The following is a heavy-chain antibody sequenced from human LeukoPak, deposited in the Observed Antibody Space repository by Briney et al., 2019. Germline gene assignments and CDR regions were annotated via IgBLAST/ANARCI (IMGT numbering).Heavy chain of an antibody. CDR2: IIPIFGTA. D-gene: IGHD6-19*01. CDR1: GGTFSSYA. J-gene: IGHJ1*01. V-gene: IGHV1-69*05. Sequence: GASVKVSCKASGGTFSSYAISWVRQAPGQGLEWMGRIIPIFGTANYAQKFQGRVTITTDESTSTAYMELSSLRSEDTAVYYCARGFSAIQGYFQHWGQGTLVTVSS. CDR3: ARGFSAIQGYFQH.